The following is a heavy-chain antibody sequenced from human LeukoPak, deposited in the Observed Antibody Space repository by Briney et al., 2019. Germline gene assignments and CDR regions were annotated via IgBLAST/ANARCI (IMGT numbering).Heavy chain of an antibody. CDR3: ARDLAGRNY. Sequence: GGSLRLSCAVSGFTFSSFGMSWVRQAPGKGLEWASSISSSSSHIYYADAVKGRFTISRDNAKNSLYLQMNSLRAEDTAVYYCARDLAGRNYWGQGTLVTVSS. D-gene: IGHD3-10*01. CDR2: ISSSSSHI. J-gene: IGHJ4*02. CDR1: GFTFSSFG. V-gene: IGHV3-21*06.